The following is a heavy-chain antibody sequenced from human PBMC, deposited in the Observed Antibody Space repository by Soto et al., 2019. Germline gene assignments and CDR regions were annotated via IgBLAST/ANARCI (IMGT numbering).Heavy chain of an antibody. Sequence: QLQLQESGSGLVKPSQTLSLTCAVSGGSISSGGYSWSWIRQPPGKGLEWIGYIYHSGSTYYNPSHKRPVTISIDRFKNQFPLKLSFATAADTAVYYCARGQVVAAQHWGQGTLVTVSS. D-gene: IGHD2-15*01. CDR2: IYHSGST. CDR1: GGSISSGGYS. CDR3: ARGQVVAAQH. V-gene: IGHV4-30-2*01. J-gene: IGHJ4*02.